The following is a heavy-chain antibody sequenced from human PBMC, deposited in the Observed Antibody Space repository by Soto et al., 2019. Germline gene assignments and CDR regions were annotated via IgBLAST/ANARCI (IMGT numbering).Heavy chain of an antibody. J-gene: IGHJ4*02. Sequence: SETLSLTCTVSGGSISSGGYYWSWIRQHPGKGLEWIGYIYYSGSTYYNPSLKSRVTISVDTSKNQFSLKLSSVTAADTAVYYCARYDSGDYEEFDYWGQGTLVTVSS. CDR2: IYYSGST. D-gene: IGHD4-17*01. V-gene: IGHV4-31*03. CDR1: GGSISSGGYY. CDR3: ARYDSGDYEEFDY.